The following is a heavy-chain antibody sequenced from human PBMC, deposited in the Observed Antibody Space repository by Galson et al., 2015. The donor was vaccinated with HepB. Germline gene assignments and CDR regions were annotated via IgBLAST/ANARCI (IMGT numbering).Heavy chain of an antibody. V-gene: IGHV1-46*01. D-gene: IGHD2-21*02. CDR2: INPSGGST. CDR1: GYTFTSYY. J-gene: IGHJ4*02. CDR3: ARDLTGGVVVTAIPFDY. Sequence: SVKVSCKASGYTFTSYYMHWVRQAPGQGLEWMGIINPSGGSTSYAQKFQGRVTITRDKSTSTAYMELSSLRSEDTAVYYCARDLTGGVVVTAIPFDYWGQGTLVTVSS.